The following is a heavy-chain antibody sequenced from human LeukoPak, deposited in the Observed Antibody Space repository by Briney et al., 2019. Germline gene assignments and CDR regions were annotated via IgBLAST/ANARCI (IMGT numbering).Heavy chain of an antibody. V-gene: IGHV3-23*01. CDR2: ISGGGGST. Sequence: GGSLRLSCAASGFTFSSYAMSWVRQAPGKGLEWVSAISGGGGSTYYADSVKGRFTISRDNSKNTLYLQMNSLRAEDTAVYYCAKDPLGYCSGGSCYGYWGQGTLVTVSS. CDR3: AKDPLGYCSGGSCYGY. CDR1: GFTFSSYA. D-gene: IGHD2-15*01. J-gene: IGHJ4*02.